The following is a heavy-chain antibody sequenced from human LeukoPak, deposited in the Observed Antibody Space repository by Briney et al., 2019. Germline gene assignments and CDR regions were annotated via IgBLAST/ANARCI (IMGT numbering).Heavy chain of an antibody. Sequence: SETLSLTCAVYSGSFNDYYWSWIRQPPGKGLEWIGEINHSGSTNYNPSLKSRVTISVDTSMNQFSLKLSSVTAADTAVYYCARSGEIAVAAFDYWGQGTLVTVSS. CDR1: SGSFNDYY. D-gene: IGHD6-19*01. CDR3: ARSGEIAVAAFDY. CDR2: INHSGST. V-gene: IGHV4-34*01. J-gene: IGHJ4*02.